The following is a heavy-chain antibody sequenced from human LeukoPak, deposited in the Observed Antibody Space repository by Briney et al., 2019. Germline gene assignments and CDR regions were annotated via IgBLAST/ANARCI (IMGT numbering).Heavy chain of an antibody. J-gene: IGHJ4*02. CDR1: GYTFTGYH. CDR3: ARYCSSTSCYSDY. D-gene: IGHD2-2*01. CDR2: INPISGGT. Sequence: ASVKVSCKASGYTFTGYHMHWVRQAPGQGLEYMGRINPISGGTVYAQKFQGRVTMTRDTSITTAYMELTRLRSDDTAVYYCARYCSSTSCYSDYWGQGTLVTVSS. V-gene: IGHV1-2*06.